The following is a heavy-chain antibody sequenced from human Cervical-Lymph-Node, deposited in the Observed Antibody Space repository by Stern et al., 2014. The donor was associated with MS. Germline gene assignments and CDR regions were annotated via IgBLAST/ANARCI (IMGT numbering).Heavy chain of an antibody. D-gene: IGHD6-13*01. CDR3: ASAYSSSHYYFDY. V-gene: IGHV3-33*01. CDR2: IWYDGSNP. J-gene: IGHJ4*02. Sequence: VHLGESGGGVVQPGRSLRLSCAASGFSFSRYAMHWVRQAPGKGLEWVALIWYDGSNPYYADSVTCRFTISRDNFKNTLYLQMNSLRAEDTAVYYCASAYSSSHYYFDYWGQGTLVTVSS. CDR1: GFSFSRYA.